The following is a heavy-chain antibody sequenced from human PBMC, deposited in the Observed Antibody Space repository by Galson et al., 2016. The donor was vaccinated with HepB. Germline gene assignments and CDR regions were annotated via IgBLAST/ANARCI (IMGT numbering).Heavy chain of an antibody. J-gene: IGHJ4*02. Sequence: SLRLSCAVSGLTFSTYAMSWIRQSPGKGLEWVSSISATDGSTYYAASVKGRFTLSRDYSKDTLYLQMNSLRAEDMAVYYCTKGGLSSGWSDYWGQGTQVTVSS. V-gene: IGHV3-23*01. CDR2: ISATDGST. D-gene: IGHD6-19*01. CDR3: TKGGLSSGWSDY. CDR1: GLTFSTYA.